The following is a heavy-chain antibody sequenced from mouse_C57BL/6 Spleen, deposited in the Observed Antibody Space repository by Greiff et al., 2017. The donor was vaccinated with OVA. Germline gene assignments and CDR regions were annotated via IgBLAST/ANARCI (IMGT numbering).Heavy chain of an antibody. D-gene: IGHD4-1*01. V-gene: IGHV1-82*01. CDR3: ARGGLTGTGY. CDR2: IYPGDGDT. CDR1: GYAFSSSW. Sequence: QVQLQQSGPELVKPGASVKISCKASGYAFSSSWMNWVKQRPGKGLEWIGRIYPGDGDTNYNGKFKGKATLTADKSSRTSYMQLSSLTSEDSAVYFCARGGLTGTGYWGQGTTLTVSS. J-gene: IGHJ2*01.